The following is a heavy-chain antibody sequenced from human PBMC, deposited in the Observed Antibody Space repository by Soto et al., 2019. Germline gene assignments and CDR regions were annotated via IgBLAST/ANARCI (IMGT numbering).Heavy chain of an antibody. CDR3: ARDLHGPGAFDI. CDR2: INTDGSVA. V-gene: IGHV3-74*03. Sequence: PGGSLRLSCAASGLTFRSYWMHWVRQAPGKGLVWVSRINTDGSVAMYVDSVKGRFTISRDNAKNTLFLHMNSLRAEDMAVYYCARDLHGPGAFDIWGQGTMVTVSS. J-gene: IGHJ3*02. D-gene: IGHD3-10*01. CDR1: GLTFRSYW.